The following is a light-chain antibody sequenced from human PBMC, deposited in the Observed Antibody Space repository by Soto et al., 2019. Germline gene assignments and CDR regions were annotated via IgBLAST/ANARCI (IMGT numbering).Light chain of an antibody. CDR3: QQYYSTPT. CDR2: WAS. CDR1: QSVLYSSNNKNY. J-gene: IGKJ4*01. V-gene: IGKV4-1*01. Sequence: DIVMTQSPDSLAVCLGERATINCKSSQSVLYSSNNKNYLAWYQQKPGQPPKLLIYWASTRESGVPDRFSGSGSGTDFTLTISSLQAEDVAVYYCQQYYSTPTFGGGTKV.